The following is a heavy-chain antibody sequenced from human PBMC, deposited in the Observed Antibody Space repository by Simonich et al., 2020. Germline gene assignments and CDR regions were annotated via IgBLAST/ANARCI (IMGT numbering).Heavy chain of an antibody. D-gene: IGHD3-22*01. CDR2: ISGSGGST. J-gene: IGHJ3*02. V-gene: IGHV3-23*01. CDR1: GFTFSSDA. CDR3: AKDLGERITMIVVVIDAFDI. Sequence: GGGLVQPGGSLRLSCAASGFTFSSDAMSGVRQAQGKGLEWVSAISGSGGSTYYADSVKGRFTISRDNSKNKLYLQMNSLRAEDTAVYYCAKDLGERITMIVVVIDAFDIWGQGTMVTVSS.